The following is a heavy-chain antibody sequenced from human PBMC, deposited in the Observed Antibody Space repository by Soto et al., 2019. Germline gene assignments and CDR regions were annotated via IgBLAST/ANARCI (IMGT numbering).Heavy chain of an antibody. CDR1: GGSISNDY. CDR2: IYKGGSI. D-gene: IGHD3-22*01. V-gene: IGHV4-4*09. J-gene: IGHJ5*02. CDR3: ARAYYDRSGYAVDP. Sequence: PWETLSLTCRVSGGSISNDYWTWIRQPPGKGLEWIGYIYKGGSINYNPSLKSRVTISVDTSNNQFSLKLSSVTAADTAVYYCARAYYDRSGYAVDPWGQGTLVTVSS.